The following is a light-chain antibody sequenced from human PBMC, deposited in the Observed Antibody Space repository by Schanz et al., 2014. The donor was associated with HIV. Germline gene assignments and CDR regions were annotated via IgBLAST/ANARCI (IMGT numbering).Light chain of an antibody. J-gene: IGKJ2*01. CDR3: LQHYNYPVT. Sequence: EIVMTQSPATLSVSPGERATLSCRASQSVSSNLAWYQQKPGQAPRLLIYGASTRATGIPSRFSGSGSGTDFTLTISSLQPEDFATYYCLQHYNYPVTFGQGTKLEIK. CDR1: QSVSSN. CDR2: GAS. V-gene: IGKV3-15*01.